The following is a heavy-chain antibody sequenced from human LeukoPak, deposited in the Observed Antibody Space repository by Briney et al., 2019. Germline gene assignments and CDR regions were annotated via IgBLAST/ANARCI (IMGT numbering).Heavy chain of an antibody. CDR1: GFTFSSYA. Sequence: PGGPLRLSCAASGFTFSSYAMHWVRQAPGKGLEWVAVISYDGSNKYYADSVKGRFTISRDNSKNTLHLQMNSLRAEDTAVYYCARVFGTTGTLDYWGQGTLVTVSS. CDR2: ISYDGSNK. J-gene: IGHJ4*02. V-gene: IGHV3-30-3*01. D-gene: IGHD1-1*01. CDR3: ARVFGTTGTLDY.